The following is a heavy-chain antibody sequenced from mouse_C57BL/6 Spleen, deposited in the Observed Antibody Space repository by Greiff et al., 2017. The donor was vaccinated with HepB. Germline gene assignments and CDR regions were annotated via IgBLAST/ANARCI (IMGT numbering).Heavy chain of an antibody. Sequence: QVQLQQPGAELVKPGASVKLSCKASGYIFTSYWMQWVKQRPGQGLEWIGEIDPSDSYTNYNQKFKGKATLTVDTSSSTAYMQLSSLTSEDSAVYDCARRDGYPHYAMDYWGQGTSVTVSS. D-gene: IGHD2-3*01. J-gene: IGHJ4*01. CDR2: IDPSDSYT. V-gene: IGHV1-50*01. CDR1: GYIFTSYW. CDR3: ARRDGYPHYAMDY.